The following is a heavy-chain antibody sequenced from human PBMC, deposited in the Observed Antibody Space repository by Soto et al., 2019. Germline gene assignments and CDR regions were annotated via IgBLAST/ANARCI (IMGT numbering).Heavy chain of an antibody. CDR2: INIDGSRI. J-gene: IGHJ4*02. V-gene: IGHV3-74*01. D-gene: IGHD3-22*01. CDR1: GFTFSSYW. Sequence: EVQLVESGGGLVQPGGSLRLSCAASGFTFSSYWMHWVRQAPGKGLVWVSRINIDGSRISYADSVKGRCTISRDNAKNTVYMEMNSLGVEDTAVYYCIRGDGDRYDGHGYLGRHWGQGTLVTVST. CDR3: IRGDGDRYDGHGYLGRH.